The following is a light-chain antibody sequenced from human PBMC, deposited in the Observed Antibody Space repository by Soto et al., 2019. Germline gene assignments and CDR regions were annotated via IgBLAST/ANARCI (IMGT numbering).Light chain of an antibody. CDR2: SNN. Sequence: QSVLTQPPSASGTPGQRVAISCSGSSSNIGSNTVNWYQQLPGTAPKLLIYSNNLRPSGVPDRFSGSKSGTSASLAISGLQSEDEADYYCAAWDDSLNGHVLFGGGTKLPS. V-gene: IGLV1-44*01. CDR3: AAWDDSLNGHVL. CDR1: SSNIGSNT. J-gene: IGLJ2*01.